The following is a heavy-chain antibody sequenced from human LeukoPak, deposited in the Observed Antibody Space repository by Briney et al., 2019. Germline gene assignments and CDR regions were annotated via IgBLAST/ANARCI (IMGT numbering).Heavy chain of an antibody. CDR2: INHSGSA. CDR3: ATLYYYDTDY. Sequence: SETLSLTCAVYGGSFSGYYWSWIRQPPGKGLEWIGEINHSGSANYNPSLKSRVTISVDTSKNQFSLKLSSVTAADTAVYYCATLYYYDTDYWGQGILVTVSS. V-gene: IGHV4-34*01. J-gene: IGHJ4*02. D-gene: IGHD3-22*01. CDR1: GGSFSGYY.